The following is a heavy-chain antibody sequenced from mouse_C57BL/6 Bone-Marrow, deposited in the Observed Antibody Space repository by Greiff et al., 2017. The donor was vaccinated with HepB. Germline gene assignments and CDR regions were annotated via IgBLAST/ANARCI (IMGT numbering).Heavy chain of an antibody. Sequence: VQVVESGAELVRPGASVTLSCKASGYTFTDYEMHWVKQTPVHGLEWIGAIDPETGGTAYNQKFKGKAILTADKSSSTAYMELRSLTSEDSAVYYCTSFPPYYGSSHWYFDVWGTGTTVTVSS. CDR3: TSFPPYYGSSHWYFDV. V-gene: IGHV1-15*01. CDR1: GYTFTDYE. J-gene: IGHJ1*03. D-gene: IGHD1-1*01. CDR2: IDPETGGT.